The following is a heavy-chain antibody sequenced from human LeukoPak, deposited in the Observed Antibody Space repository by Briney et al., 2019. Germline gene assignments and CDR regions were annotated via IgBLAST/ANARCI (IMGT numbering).Heavy chain of an antibody. CDR3: AKAIQARAAAGADY. D-gene: IGHD6-13*01. J-gene: IGHJ4*02. V-gene: IGHV3-23*01. CDR2: ISGSGGST. Sequence: GGSLRLSCAASGFTFSSYAMSWVRQAPGKGLEWVSAISGSGGSTYYADSAKGRFTISRDNSKNTLYLQMNSLRAEDTAVYYCAKAIQARAAAGADYWGQGTLVTVSS. CDR1: GFTFSSYA.